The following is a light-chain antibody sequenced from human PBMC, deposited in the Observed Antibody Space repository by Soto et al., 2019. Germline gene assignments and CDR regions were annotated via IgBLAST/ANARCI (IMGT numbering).Light chain of an antibody. V-gene: IGLV2-14*01. CDR3: NSYTSSSALYV. Sequence: QSVLTQPASVSGSPGQSITISCTGTSSDIGAYKYVSWYQQHPGKAPKLILYEVSNRPSGVSNRFSGIKSGNTASLTITGLQAEDEADYYCNSYTSSSALYVFGTGTKVSVL. CDR1: SSDIGAYKY. J-gene: IGLJ1*01. CDR2: EVS.